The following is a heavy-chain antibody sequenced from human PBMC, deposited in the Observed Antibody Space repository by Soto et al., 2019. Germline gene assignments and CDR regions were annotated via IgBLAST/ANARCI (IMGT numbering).Heavy chain of an antibody. CDR1: GGSISSSSYY. V-gene: IGHV4-39*01. CDR3: ARLKGGSRGPLIFYYYYGIDV. D-gene: IGHD2-15*01. Sequence: SETLSLTCTVSGGSISSSSYYWGWIRQPPGKGLEWIGSIYYSGSTYYNPSLKSRVTISVDTSKNQFSLNLSSVTAADTAVYYCARLKGGSRGPLIFYYYYGIDVWGQGTTVTVSS. J-gene: IGHJ6*02. CDR2: IYYSGST.